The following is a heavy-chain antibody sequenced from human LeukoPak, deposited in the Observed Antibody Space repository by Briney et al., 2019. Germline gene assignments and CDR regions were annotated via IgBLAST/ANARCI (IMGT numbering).Heavy chain of an antibody. CDR2: IYYSGST. CDR1: GGSISTYY. Sequence: SETLSLTCTVSGGSISTYYWSWIRLPPGKGLEWIGYIYYSGSTNYNPSLKSRVTISVDTSKNQFSPKLSSVTAADTAVYYCARLVVVPAAKSRYNWFDPWGQGTLVTVSS. J-gene: IGHJ5*02. CDR3: ARLVVVPAAKSRYNWFDP. D-gene: IGHD2-2*01. V-gene: IGHV4-59*12.